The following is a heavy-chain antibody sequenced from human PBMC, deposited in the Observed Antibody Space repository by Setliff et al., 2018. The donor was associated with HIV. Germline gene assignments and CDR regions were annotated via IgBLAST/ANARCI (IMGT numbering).Heavy chain of an antibody. J-gene: IGHJ5*02. D-gene: IGHD5-12*01. CDR2: MNPSSGNT. CDR1: GYTFTSYD. Sequence: GASVKVSCKASGYTFTSYDVNWVRQATGQGLAWMGWMNPSSGNTGYAQKFQGRGTMTRNTSISTAYMELSSLRSEDKAVYYCARAYSNKDWFDPWGQGTLVTVSS. V-gene: IGHV1-8*02. CDR3: ARAYSNKDWFDP.